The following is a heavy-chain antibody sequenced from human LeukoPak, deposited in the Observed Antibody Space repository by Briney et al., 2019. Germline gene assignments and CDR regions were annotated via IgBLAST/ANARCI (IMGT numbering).Heavy chain of an antibody. J-gene: IGHJ6*03. Sequence: SETLSLTCTVSGGSISSGSYYWSWIRQPAGKGLEWIGRIYTSGSTNYNPSLKSRVTISVDTSKNQFSLKLSSVTAADTAVYYCARQDIVVVPAATPYYYYYMDVWGKGTTVTVSS. CDR3: ARQDIVVVPAATPYYYYYMDV. CDR1: GGSISSGSYY. CDR2: IYTSGST. D-gene: IGHD2-2*01. V-gene: IGHV4-61*02.